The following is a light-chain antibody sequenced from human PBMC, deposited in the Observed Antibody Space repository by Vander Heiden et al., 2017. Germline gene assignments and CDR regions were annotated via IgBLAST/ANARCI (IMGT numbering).Light chain of an antibody. V-gene: IGKV1-39*01. CDR3: QQSYSTLYT. Sequence: FKMTQSPSSLSASVGDRATITCRASQSISSYLNWYQQKPGKAPKLLIYAASSLQSGVPSRFSGSGSGTDFTLTISSLQPEDFATYYCQQSYSTLYTFGQGTKLEIK. CDR1: QSISSY. CDR2: AAS. J-gene: IGKJ2*01.